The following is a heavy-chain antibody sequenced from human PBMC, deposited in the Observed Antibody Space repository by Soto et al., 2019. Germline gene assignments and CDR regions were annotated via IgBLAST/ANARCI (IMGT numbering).Heavy chain of an antibody. CDR2: ISHSGST. CDR3: ARGLQRRFGGYKGLGYHGMDV. J-gene: IGHJ6*02. Sequence: SETPSLTCAVSVGSFSDYYWGWVRQPPGKGLEWIGEISHSGSTSYNPSLKSRVTISIDTSKNQFSLKLSSVSAADTAMYYCARGLQRRFGGYKGLGYHGMDVWGQGTTVTVSS. D-gene: IGHD5-12*01. V-gene: IGHV4-34*01. CDR1: VGSFSDYY.